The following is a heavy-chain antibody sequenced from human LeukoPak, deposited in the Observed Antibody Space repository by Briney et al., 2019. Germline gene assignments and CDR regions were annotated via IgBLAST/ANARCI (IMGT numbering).Heavy chain of an antibody. CDR3: ARDPAVAGTAEYFQH. Sequence: PGGSLRLSCAASGFTFDDYAMHWVRQAPGKGLEWASLISGDGGSTYYADSVKGRFTISRDNSKNTLYVQMNSLRAEDTAVYYCARDPAVAGTAEYFQHWGQGTLVTVSS. D-gene: IGHD6-19*01. CDR2: ISGDGGST. V-gene: IGHV3-43*02. CDR1: GFTFDDYA. J-gene: IGHJ1*01.